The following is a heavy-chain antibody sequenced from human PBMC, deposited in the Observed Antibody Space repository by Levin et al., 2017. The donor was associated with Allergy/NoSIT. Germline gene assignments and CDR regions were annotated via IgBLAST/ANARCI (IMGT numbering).Heavy chain of an antibody. CDR3: ARVSRAVTGTGNFDY. CDR1: GYSISNGYY. J-gene: IGHJ4*02. Sequence: SETLSLTCAVSGYSISNGYYWGWIREPPGKGLEWIGSIYESGITYYNPSLKRRVTISVDTSKNQFSLKLSSVTAADTAVYYCARVSRAVTGTGNFDYWGQGTLVTVSS. V-gene: IGHV4-38-2*01. D-gene: IGHD6-19*01. CDR2: IYESGIT.